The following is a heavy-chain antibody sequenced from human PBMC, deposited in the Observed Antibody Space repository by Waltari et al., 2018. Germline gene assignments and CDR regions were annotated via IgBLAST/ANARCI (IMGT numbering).Heavy chain of an antibody. V-gene: IGHV4-39*07. Sequence: QLQLQESGPGLVKPSETLSLTCPVPGGSISSSIYYWGWIRQPPGKGLEWIGSIYYSGSTYYNPSLKSRVTISVDTSKNQFSLKLSSVTAADTAVYYCARRTYYYDSRYAFDIWGQGTMVTVSS. D-gene: IGHD3-22*01. J-gene: IGHJ3*02. CDR1: GGSISSSIYY. CDR3: ARRTYYYDSRYAFDI. CDR2: IYYSGST.